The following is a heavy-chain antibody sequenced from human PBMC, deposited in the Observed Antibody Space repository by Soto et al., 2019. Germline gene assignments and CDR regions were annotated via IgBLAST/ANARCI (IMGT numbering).Heavy chain of an antibody. CDR1: GYTFTSYG. CDR3: ARGRFPVEMATILMDQGERYFDY. D-gene: IGHD5-12*01. CDR2: ISAYNGNT. J-gene: IGHJ4*02. Sequence: QVQLVQSGAEVKKPGASVKVSCKASGYTFTSYGISWVRQAPGQGLEWMGWISAYNGNTNYAQKLQGRVTMTTDTSTSTAYMELRILRSDDTAVYYCARGRFPVEMATILMDQGERYFDYWGQGTLVTVST. V-gene: IGHV1-18*04.